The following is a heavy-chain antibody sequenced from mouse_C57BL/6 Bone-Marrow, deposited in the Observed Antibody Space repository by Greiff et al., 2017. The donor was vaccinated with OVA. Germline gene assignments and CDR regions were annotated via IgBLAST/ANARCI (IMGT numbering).Heavy chain of an antibody. CDR1: GYTFTSYG. CDR2: IYPRSGNT. V-gene: IGHV1-81*01. J-gene: IGHJ3*01. Sequence: QVQLQQSGAELARPGASVKLSCKASGYTFTSYGISWVKQRTGQGLEWIGEIYPRSGNTYYNEKFKGKAKLTADKSSSTAYMELRSLTSEDSAVYFCARAFITRFAYWGQGTLVTVSA. D-gene: IGHD1-1*01. CDR3: ARAFITRFAY.